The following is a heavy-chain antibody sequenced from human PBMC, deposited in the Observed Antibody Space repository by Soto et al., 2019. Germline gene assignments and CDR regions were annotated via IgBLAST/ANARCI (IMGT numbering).Heavy chain of an antibody. CDR2: ISSDGSKK. D-gene: IGHD5-18*01. V-gene: IGHV3-30-3*01. CDR3: ASPTIRDHSAFDI. CDR1: GFTFSSYA. J-gene: IGHJ3*02. Sequence: QVQLVESGGGVVQPGRSLRLSCAASGFTFSSYAMHWVRQAPGKGLEWVAVISSDGSKKYYADSGKGRFTIFRDNSKNTLYLQMNRLSPEDTAVYYCASPTIRDHSAFDIWGQGKMVTVSS.